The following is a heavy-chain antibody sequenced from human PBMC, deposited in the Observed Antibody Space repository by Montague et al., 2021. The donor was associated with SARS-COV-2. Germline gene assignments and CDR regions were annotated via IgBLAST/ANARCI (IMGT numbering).Heavy chain of an antibody. V-gene: IGHV4-31*03. J-gene: IGHJ4*02. CDR2: IYYSGST. CDR1: GGSISSGGYY. D-gene: IGHD5-12*01. CDR3: AGSCMVASMAPYAVDY. Sequence: TLSLTCTVSGGSISSGGYYWSWIRQHPGKGLEWIGYIYYSGSTYYNPSLKGRVTISVDTSKNQFSLKLSSVTAADTAVYYCAGSCMVASMAPYAVDYWGQGTLVTVSS.